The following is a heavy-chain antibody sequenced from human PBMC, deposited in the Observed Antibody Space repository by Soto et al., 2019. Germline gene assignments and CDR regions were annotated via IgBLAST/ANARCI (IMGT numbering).Heavy chain of an antibody. CDR1: GFTFSSYA. V-gene: IGHV3-23*01. Sequence: EVQLLESGGGLVKPGGSLRLSCSASGFTFSSYAMSWVRQAPGKGLEWVSAISGSGGSTYYADSVKGRFTISRDNSKNALYLQMNSLRAEVTAVYYDAKCPTGQLPRRGYFDYWGQGTLVTVSS. CDR3: AKCPTGQLPRRGYFDY. D-gene: IGHD2-2*01. CDR2: ISGSGGST. J-gene: IGHJ4*02.